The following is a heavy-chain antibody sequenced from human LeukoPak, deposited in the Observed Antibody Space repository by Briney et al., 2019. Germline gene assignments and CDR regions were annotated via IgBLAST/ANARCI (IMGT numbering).Heavy chain of an antibody. CDR1: GFTLSHAW. D-gene: IGHD3-9*01. J-gene: IGHJ4*02. CDR3: ITGRY. V-gene: IGHV3-15*01. Sequence: GGSLRLSSAASGFTLSHAWMSWVRQAPGKGLEWVGRIKSKTSGGTTDYAAPVKDRFTVSRDDSKNTLYLQMNSLKTEDTAIYYCITGRYWGQGTLVTVSS. CDR2: IKSKTSGGTT.